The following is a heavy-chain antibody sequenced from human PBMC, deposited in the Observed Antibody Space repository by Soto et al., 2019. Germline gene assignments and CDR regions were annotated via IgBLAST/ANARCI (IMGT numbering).Heavy chain of an antibody. D-gene: IGHD3-22*01. CDR3: ANKDYDSSEYYYYGMDV. CDR1: GGTFSSYI. J-gene: IGHJ6*02. Sequence: QVQLVQSGAEVKKPGSSVKVSCKASGGTFSSYIISWVRQAPGQGLEWMGRIIPILGIANYAQKFQGRVTITADKSTSTAYMELSSLRSEDKAVYYCANKDYDSSEYYYYGMDVWGQGTTVTVSS. V-gene: IGHV1-69*02. CDR2: IIPILGIA.